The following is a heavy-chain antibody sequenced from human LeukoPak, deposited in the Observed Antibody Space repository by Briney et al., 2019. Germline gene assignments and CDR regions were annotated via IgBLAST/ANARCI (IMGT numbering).Heavy chain of an antibody. CDR1: GFTFSRYS. Sequence: GGSLRLSCAASGFTFSRYSMNWVRQAPGEGLEWVSSISSSGSYIYYADSVKGRFTISRDDAKSSLYLQMNSLRAEDTAVYYCARDPPSYYDSWSGIDYWGQGTLVTVSS. CDR2: ISSSGSYI. CDR3: ARDPPSYYDSWSGIDY. D-gene: IGHD3-3*01. V-gene: IGHV3-21*01. J-gene: IGHJ4*02.